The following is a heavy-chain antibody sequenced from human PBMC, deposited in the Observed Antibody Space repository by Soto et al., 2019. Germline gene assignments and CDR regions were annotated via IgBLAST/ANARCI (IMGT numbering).Heavy chain of an antibody. J-gene: IGHJ4*02. CDR2: INHSGST. D-gene: IGHD6-6*01. Sequence: SETLSLTCAVYGGSFSGYYWSWIRQPPGKGLEWIGEINHSGSTNYNPPLKSRVTISVDTSKNQFSLKLSSVTAADTAVYYCARGRIEARLHKLDYWGQGTLVTVSS. CDR1: GGSFSGYY. CDR3: ARGRIEARLHKLDY. V-gene: IGHV4-34*01.